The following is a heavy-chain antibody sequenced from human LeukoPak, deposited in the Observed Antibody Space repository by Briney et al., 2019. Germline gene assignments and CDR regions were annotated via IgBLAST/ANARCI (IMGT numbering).Heavy chain of an antibody. CDR3: ARVDYTDGGRDSYDDY. V-gene: IGHV4-31*03. CDR1: GGSISSSGYY. CDR2: IYYTGST. D-gene: IGHD5-24*01. J-gene: IGHJ4*02. Sequence: SQTLSLTCTVSGGSISSSGYYWSWIRQHPGKGLEWIGYIYYTGSTYYNPSLKSRITISVDTSKNQFSLKLSSVTAADTAVYYCARVDYTDGGRDSYDDYWGQGTLVTVSS.